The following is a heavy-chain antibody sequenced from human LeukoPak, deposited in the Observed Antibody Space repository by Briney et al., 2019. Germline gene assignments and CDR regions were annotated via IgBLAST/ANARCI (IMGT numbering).Heavy chain of an antibody. V-gene: IGHV3-23*01. CDR2: ISGSGGST. Sequence: PGGSLRLSCAASGFTFSTCATGWVRQAPGKGLGWASAISGSGGSTFYADSVKGRFTISRDNSKNTVYLQMSGLRAEDTALYYCAKAHCSPTSCSRIDYRGQGTLVTVSS. CDR1: GFTFSTCA. D-gene: IGHD2-2*01. J-gene: IGHJ4*02. CDR3: AKAHCSPTSCSRIDY.